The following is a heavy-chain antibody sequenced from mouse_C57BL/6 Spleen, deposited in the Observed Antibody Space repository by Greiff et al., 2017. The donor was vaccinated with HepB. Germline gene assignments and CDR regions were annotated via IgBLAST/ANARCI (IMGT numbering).Heavy chain of an antibody. CDR3: ARYYGTDYFDY. V-gene: IGHV1-52*01. D-gene: IGHD4-1*01. CDR2: IDPSDSET. CDR1: GYTFTSYW. Sequence: QVQLQQPGAELVRPGSSVKLSCKASGYTFTSYWMHWVKQRPIQGLEWIGNIDPSDSETHYNQKFKDKATLTVDKSSSTAYMQLSSLTSEDSAVYYCARYYGTDYFDYWGQGTTLTVSS. J-gene: IGHJ2*01.